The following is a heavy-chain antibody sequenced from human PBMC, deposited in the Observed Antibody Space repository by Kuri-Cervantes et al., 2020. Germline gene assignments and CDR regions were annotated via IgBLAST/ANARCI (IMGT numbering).Heavy chain of an antibody. CDR3: ARAGGRGPIRNMVDAFDY. D-gene: IGHD3-10*01. V-gene: IGHV4-4*08. J-gene: IGHJ4*02. CDR1: GGSISSYY. CDR2: IYTSGST. Sequence: SETLSLTCTVSGGSISSYYWSWIRQPPGKGLEWIGRIYTSGSTNYNPSLKSRVTISVDTSKNQFSLKLSSVTAADTAVYYCARAGGRGPIRNMVDAFDYWGQGTLVTVSS.